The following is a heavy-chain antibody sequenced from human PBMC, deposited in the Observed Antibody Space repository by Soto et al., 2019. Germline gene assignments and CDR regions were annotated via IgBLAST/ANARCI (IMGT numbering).Heavy chain of an antibody. CDR2: IYYSGST. D-gene: IGHD4-17*01. Sequence: QVQLQESGPGLVKPSQTLSLTCTVSGGSISSGGYYWSWIRQHPGKGLEWIGYIYYSGSTYYNPSLKSRVTLSVDTSKNQFSLKLSSVTAADTAVYYCAREDYGDYGTAYWFDPWGQGTLVTVSS. V-gene: IGHV4-31*03. J-gene: IGHJ5*02. CDR1: GGSISSGGYY. CDR3: AREDYGDYGTAYWFDP.